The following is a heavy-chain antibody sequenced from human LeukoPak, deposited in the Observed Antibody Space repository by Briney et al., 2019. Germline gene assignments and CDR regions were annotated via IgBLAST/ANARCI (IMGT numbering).Heavy chain of an antibody. CDR2: IRYDGSNK. D-gene: IGHD1-14*01. J-gene: IGHJ6*03. Sequence: GGSLRLSCAASGFTFSSYGMHWVRQAPGKGLEWVAFIRYDGSNKYYADSVKGRFTISRDNSKNTLYLQMNSLRAEDTAMYYCAKDGLPNLYYMDVWGKGTTVTVSS. CDR3: AKDGLPNLYYMDV. CDR1: GFTFSSYG. V-gene: IGHV3-30*02.